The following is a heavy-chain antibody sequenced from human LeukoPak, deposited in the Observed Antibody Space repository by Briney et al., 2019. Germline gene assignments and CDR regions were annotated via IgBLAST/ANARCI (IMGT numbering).Heavy chain of an antibody. CDR2: IKPDGSGK. CDR3: ARCAVAAAGDY. J-gene: IGHJ4*02. V-gene: IGHV3-7*01. D-gene: IGHD6-13*01. Sequence: GGSLRLSCAASGLTFSSYWMSWFRQAPGKGPEWVANIKPDGSGKYYVDSVKGRFTISRDNAENSLFLHMNSLRAEDTAVYYCARCAVAAAGDYWGRGTLVTVSS. CDR1: GLTFSSYW.